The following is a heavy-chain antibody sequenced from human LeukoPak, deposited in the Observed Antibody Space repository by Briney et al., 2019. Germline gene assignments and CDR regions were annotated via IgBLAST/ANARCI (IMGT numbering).Heavy chain of an antibody. CDR3: ARGNRAAAGDYYYYYGMDV. CDR2: MNPNSGNT. D-gene: IGHD6-13*01. V-gene: IGHV1-8*02. CDR1: GGTFSSYA. J-gene: IGHJ6*02. Sequence: ASVKVSCKASGGTFSSYAISWVRQAPGQGLEWMGWMNPNSGNTGYAQKFQGRVTMTRNTSISTAYMELSSLRSEDTAVYYCARGNRAAAGDYYYYYGMDVWGQGTTVTVSS.